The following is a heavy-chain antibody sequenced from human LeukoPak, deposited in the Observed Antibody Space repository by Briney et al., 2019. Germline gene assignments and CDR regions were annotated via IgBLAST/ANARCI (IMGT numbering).Heavy chain of an antibody. J-gene: IGHJ4*02. Sequence: SETLSLTCAVYGGSFSGYYWSWLRQPPGKRLEWRGEINHSGSTNYNPSLNSRVTISVDTSNNQSSLKLSSVTAADTAVYYCARGPIVVVPAAMPVTIFGVVIMSNYFDYWGQGTLVTVSS. CDR3: ARGPIVVVPAAMPVTIFGVVIMSNYFDY. CDR1: GGSFSGYY. CDR2: INHSGST. V-gene: IGHV4-34*01. D-gene: IGHD2-2*01.